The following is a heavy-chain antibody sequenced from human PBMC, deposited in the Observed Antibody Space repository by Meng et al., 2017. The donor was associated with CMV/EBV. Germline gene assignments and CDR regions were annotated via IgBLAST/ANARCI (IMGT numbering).Heavy chain of an antibody. V-gene: IGHV2-5*01. J-gene: IGHJ5*02. CDR1: NSGVG. CDR3: ARLPTYDDFWSGYYTGWVDP. CDR2: IYWNDDE. Sequence: NSGVGVGWIRQPPGKALEWLALIYWNDDERYSPSLKSRLTITKDTSKNQVVLTMTNMDPVDTATYYCARLPTYDDFWSGYYTGWVDPWGQGTLVTVSS. D-gene: IGHD3-3*01.